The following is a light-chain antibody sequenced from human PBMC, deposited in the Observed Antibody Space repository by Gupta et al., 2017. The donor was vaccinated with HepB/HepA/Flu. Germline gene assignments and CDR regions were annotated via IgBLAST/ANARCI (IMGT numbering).Light chain of an antibody. Sequence: QTVVTQEPSLTVSPGGTVTLTCGSSAGAVTSDNYANWIQQRPGQTPRPLIYSTTNKHSWTPARFSGSILGNKAALTLSGVQPDDEAEYYCLLYYSGVRGFGGGTKLTVL. CDR3: LLYYSGVRG. V-gene: IGLV7-43*01. CDR1: AGAVTSDNY. J-gene: IGLJ2*01. CDR2: STT.